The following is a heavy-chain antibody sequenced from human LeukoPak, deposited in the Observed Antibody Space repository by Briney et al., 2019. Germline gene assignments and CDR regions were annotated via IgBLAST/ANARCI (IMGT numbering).Heavy chain of an antibody. CDR2: IKQDGSEK. Sequence: PGRSLRLSCAASGFTFSSYWMSWVRQAPGRGLEWVANIKQDGSEKYYVDSVKGRFTISRDNAKNSLYLQMNSLRAEDTAVYYCARARLHSYYFDYWGQGTLVTVSS. J-gene: IGHJ4*02. V-gene: IGHV3-7*03. CDR3: ARARLHSYYFDY. D-gene: IGHD6-6*01. CDR1: GFTFSSYW.